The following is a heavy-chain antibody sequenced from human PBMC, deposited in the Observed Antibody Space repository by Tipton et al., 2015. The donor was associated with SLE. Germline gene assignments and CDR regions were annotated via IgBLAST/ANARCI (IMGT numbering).Heavy chain of an antibody. J-gene: IGHJ3*02. CDR2: INPNSGGT. D-gene: IGHD3-9*01. CDR1: GYTFTGYY. Sequence: QVQLVQSGAEVKKPGASVKVSCKASGYTFTGYYMHWVRQAPGQGLEWMGWINPNSGGTNYAQKFQGRVTMTRDTSISTAYMELSRLRSDDTAVYYCARDRYYDILTGSYFDIWGQGTMVTVSS. V-gene: IGHV1-2*02. CDR3: ARDRYYDILTGSYFDI.